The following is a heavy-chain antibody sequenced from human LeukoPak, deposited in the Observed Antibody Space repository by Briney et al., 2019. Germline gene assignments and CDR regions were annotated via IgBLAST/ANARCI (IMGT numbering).Heavy chain of an antibody. Sequence: ASVKVSCKASGYTFTSYYMHWVRQAPGQGLEWMGIINPSGGSTSYAQKFQGRVTMTRDTSISTAYMELSSLRSEDTAVYYCAREWYYDFWSGYPIYYMDVWGKGTTVTVSS. J-gene: IGHJ6*03. CDR2: INPSGGST. D-gene: IGHD3-3*01. CDR3: AREWYYDFWSGYPIYYMDV. V-gene: IGHV1-46*01. CDR1: GYTFTSYY.